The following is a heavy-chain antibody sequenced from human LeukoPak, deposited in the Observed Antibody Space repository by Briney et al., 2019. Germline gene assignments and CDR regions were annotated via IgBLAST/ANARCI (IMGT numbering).Heavy chain of an antibody. CDR1: GFTFSNYG. D-gene: IGHD1-26*01. V-gene: IGHV3-30*02. CDR3: ARKKWRVGVYFDY. CDR2: IRFDGSYK. Sequence: GGSLRLSCAASGFTFSNYGMHWVRQAPGKGLEWVALIRFDGSYKYYADSVKGRFTISRDNPKNTLYLQMNSLRAEDTAVYYCARKKWRVGVYFDYWGQGTLVTVSS. J-gene: IGHJ4*02.